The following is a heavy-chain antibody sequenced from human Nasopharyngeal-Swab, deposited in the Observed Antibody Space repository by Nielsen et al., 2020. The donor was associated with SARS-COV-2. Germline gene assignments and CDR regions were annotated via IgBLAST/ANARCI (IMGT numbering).Heavy chain of an antibody. V-gene: IGHV4-34*01. CDR3: SKDYDGSLGWDDY. CDR1: GGSLSGYY. D-gene: IGHD3-10*01. Sequence: GSLRLSCAAYGGSLSGYYWSWIRQPPGKGLEWIGEINSSGSTNYNPSLKSRVTMSVDTSKNQFSLKMTSVTAADTAVYYCSKDYDGSLGWDDYWGQGTVVTVSS. J-gene: IGHJ4*02. CDR2: INSSGST.